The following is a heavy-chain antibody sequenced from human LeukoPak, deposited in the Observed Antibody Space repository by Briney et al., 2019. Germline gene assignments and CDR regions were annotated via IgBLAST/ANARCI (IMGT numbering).Heavy chain of an antibody. CDR3: ARDQLLPTYYYDSSGYPDY. D-gene: IGHD3-22*01. Sequence: GRSLRLSCAASGFTFSSYGMHWVRQAPGKGLEWVAVIWYDGSNKYYADSVKGRFTISRDNSKNTLYLQMNSLRAEDTAVYYCARDQLLPTYYYDSSGYPDYWGQGTLVTVSS. V-gene: IGHV3-33*01. J-gene: IGHJ4*02. CDR2: IWYDGSNK. CDR1: GFTFSSYG.